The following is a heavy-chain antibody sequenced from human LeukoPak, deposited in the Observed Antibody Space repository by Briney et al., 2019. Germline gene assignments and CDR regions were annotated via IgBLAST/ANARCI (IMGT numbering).Heavy chain of an antibody. J-gene: IGHJ4*02. Sequence: GGSLRLSCSVSGFTFSTSVMHWVRQAPGKGLEYVSAISSNGDNTYYADSVKGRFTISRDNSKNTLHLQMSSLRADDTAVYYCVRGTGYWGQGTLVTVSS. CDR3: VRGTGY. V-gene: IGHV3-64D*06. CDR1: GFTFSTSV. CDR2: ISSNGDNT.